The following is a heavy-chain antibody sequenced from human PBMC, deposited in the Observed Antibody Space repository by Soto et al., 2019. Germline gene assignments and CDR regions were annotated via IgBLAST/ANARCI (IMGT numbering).Heavy chain of an antibody. CDR3: AKDKNHASYGISRVFDS. V-gene: IGHV3-9*01. CDR1: GFTFDNHA. D-gene: IGHD3-10*01. Sequence: EVQLVESGGDLVQPGRSLRLSCAASGFTFDNHALHWVRQAPGKGPEWVSGISWDSGNIVYADSVKGRFTISRDNAKNSLYLQMNSLRTEDTALYYCAKDKNHASYGISRVFDSWGQGTLVTVSS. CDR2: ISWDSGNI. J-gene: IGHJ4*02.